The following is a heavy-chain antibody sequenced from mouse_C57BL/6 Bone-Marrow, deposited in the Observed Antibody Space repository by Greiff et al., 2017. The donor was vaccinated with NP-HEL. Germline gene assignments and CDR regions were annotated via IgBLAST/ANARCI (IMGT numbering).Heavy chain of an antibody. Sequence: EVHLVESGGGLVQPGGSLKLSCAASGFTFSDYGMAWVRQAPRQGPEWVAFTSPLAYSIYYVDTVTGRFTISGENATNTSYLDLSSPRSEDTAMYYCARRGRSTMVTTRADYYAMDYWGQGTSVTVSS. J-gene: IGHJ4*01. D-gene: IGHD2-2*01. CDR3: ARRGRSTMVTTRADYYAMDY. V-gene: IGHV5-15*01. CDR1: GFTFSDYG. CDR2: TSPLAYSI.